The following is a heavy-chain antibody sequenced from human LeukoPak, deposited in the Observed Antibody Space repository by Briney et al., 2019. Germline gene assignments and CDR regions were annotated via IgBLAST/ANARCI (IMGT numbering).Heavy chain of an antibody. CDR3: SRGQPSPYGPEFDY. D-gene: IGHD3-10*01. V-gene: IGHV3-49*03. CDR1: GFAFGAYN. Sequence: PGGYLRLYCTTSGFAFGAYNMNWLRQAPGKGLEWVGYIRSKIHNETKGYAASVEVRFTISRGDSKRNLYLQITRHKRDYKCVYYCSRGQPSPYGPEFDYWGQGSLITVSS. CDR2: IRSKIHNETK. J-gene: IGHJ4*01.